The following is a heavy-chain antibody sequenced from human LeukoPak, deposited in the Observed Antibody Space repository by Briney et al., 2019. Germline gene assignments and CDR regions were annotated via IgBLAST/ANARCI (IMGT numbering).Heavy chain of an antibody. CDR2: INPNSGGT. Sequence: GASVKVSCKASGYTFTGYYMHWVRQAPGQGLEWMGWINPNSGGTNCAQKFQGRVTMTRDTSISTAYMELSRLRSDDTAVYYCARVGLYSSGWYIFDYWGQGTLVTRSS. CDR1: GYTFTGYY. J-gene: IGHJ4*02. CDR3: ARVGLYSSGWYIFDY. D-gene: IGHD6-19*01. V-gene: IGHV1-2*02.